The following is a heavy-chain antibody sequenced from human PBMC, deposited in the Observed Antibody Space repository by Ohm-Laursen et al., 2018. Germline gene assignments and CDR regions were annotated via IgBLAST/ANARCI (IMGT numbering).Heavy chain of an antibody. Sequence: GSSVKVSCKVSGYTFSSYDIHWVRQATGQGLEWMGWMNPNSGNTGYAQKFQGRVTMTRNTSISTAYMELSSLRSEDTAVYYCARGPSSSWYWEWGQGTLVTVSS. CDR2: MNPNSGNT. J-gene: IGHJ4*02. CDR3: ARGPSSSWYWE. D-gene: IGHD6-13*01. CDR1: GYTFSSYD. V-gene: IGHV1-8*01.